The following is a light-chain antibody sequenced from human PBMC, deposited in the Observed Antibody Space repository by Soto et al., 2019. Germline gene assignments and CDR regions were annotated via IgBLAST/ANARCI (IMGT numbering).Light chain of an antibody. V-gene: IGKV1-27*01. CDR1: QGIRNY. Sequence: DIQMTQSPSSLSASVGDRVTITCRASQGIRNYLAWYQQKPGKVPRLLIYAASTLQSGVPSRFGGSGSGTDFTLTISSLQPEDVATYYCQKYNGVPLTFGQGTKVEIK. CDR2: AAS. CDR3: QKYNGVPLT. J-gene: IGKJ1*01.